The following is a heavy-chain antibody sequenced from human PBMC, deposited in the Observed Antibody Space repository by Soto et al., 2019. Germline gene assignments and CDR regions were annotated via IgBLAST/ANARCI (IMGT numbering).Heavy chain of an antibody. J-gene: IGHJ3*02. CDR3: DRSGLWNHGAFDI. D-gene: IGHD3-22*01. V-gene: IGHV1-3*01. Sequence: ASVKVSCKASGYTFTSYAMHWVRQAPGQRLEWMGWINAGNGNTKYSQKFQGRVTITRDTSASTAYMDPVDTGTYYCAHRRIDRSGLWNHGAFDIWGQGTVVTVSS. CDR1: GYTFTSYA. CDR2: INAGNGNT.